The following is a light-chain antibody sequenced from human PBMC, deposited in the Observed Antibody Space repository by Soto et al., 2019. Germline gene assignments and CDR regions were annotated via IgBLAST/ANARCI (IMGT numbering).Light chain of an antibody. V-gene: IGLV2-14*01. CDR1: SSDIGVYNY. J-gene: IGLJ2*01. CDR3: SSYTTSSTLNVV. Sequence: QSALTQPASVSGSPGQSITISCTGTSSDIGVYNYVSWYQQHPGKAPKLMIYEVSHRPSGVSNRFSGSKSGNTASLTISGLQAEDEADYYCSSYTTSSTLNVVFGGGTKLTVL. CDR2: EVS.